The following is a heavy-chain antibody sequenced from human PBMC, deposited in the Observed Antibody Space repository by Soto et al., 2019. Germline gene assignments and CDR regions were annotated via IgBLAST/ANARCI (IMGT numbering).Heavy chain of an antibody. CDR3: AGIVVVPAATAAFDI. V-gene: IGHV1-24*01. D-gene: IGHD2-2*01. J-gene: IGHJ3*02. Sequence: RASVKVSCKVSGYTLTELSMHWVRQAPGKGLEWMGGFDPEDGETIYAQKFQGRVTMTEDTSTDTAYMELSSLRSEDTAVYYCAGIVVVPAATAAFDIWGQGTMVTVSS. CDR2: FDPEDGET. CDR1: GYTLTELS.